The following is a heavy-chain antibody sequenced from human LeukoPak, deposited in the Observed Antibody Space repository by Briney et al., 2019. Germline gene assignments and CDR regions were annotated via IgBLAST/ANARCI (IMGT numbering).Heavy chain of an antibody. CDR3: AIAVAGTHGYFQH. J-gene: IGHJ1*01. D-gene: IGHD6-19*01. CDR2: IIPIFGTA. CDR1: GGTFSSYA. Sequence: SVKVSCKASGGTFSSYAISWVRQAPGQGLEWMGRIIPIFGTANYAQKFQGRVTITTDESTSTAYMELSSLRSEDTAVYYCAIAVAGTHGYFQHWGQGTLVTVSS. V-gene: IGHV1-69*05.